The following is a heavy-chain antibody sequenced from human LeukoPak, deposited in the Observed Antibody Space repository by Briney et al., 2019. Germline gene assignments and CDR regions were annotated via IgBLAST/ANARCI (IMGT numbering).Heavy chain of an antibody. CDR2: ISNDEINK. J-gene: IGHJ6*02. V-gene: IGHV3-30*03. Sequence: GGSLRLSCAASGFTFSNSGMHRVRQAPGKGLEWLAVISNDEINKYYGDSVKGRFTISRDNAKNTLFLEMSSLRDGDTAVYYCARDRLQGYYYGMDVWGQGTTVTVSS. CDR3: ARDRLQGYYYGMDV. CDR1: GFTFSNSG. D-gene: IGHD2-15*01.